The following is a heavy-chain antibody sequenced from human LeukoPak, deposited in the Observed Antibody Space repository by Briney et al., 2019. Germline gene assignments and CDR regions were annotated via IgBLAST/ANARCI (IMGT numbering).Heavy chain of an antibody. Sequence: SSVKVSCKASGYTFTGYYMHWVRQAPGQGLEWMGWINPNSGGTNYAQKFQGRVTMTRDTSISTAYMELSSLRSEDTAVYYCARALRKVRGVTGYYYYYYMDVWGKGTTVTISS. J-gene: IGHJ6*03. V-gene: IGHV1-2*02. CDR3: ARALRKVRGVTGYYYYYYMDV. CDR2: INPNSGGT. CDR1: GYTFTGYY. D-gene: IGHD3-10*01.